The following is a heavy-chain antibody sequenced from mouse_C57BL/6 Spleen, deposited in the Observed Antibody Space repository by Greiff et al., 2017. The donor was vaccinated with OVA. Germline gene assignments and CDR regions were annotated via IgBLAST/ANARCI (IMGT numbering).Heavy chain of an antibody. J-gene: IGHJ4*01. D-gene: IGHD2-13*01. CDR2: INPNNGGT. CDR3: ARRGEYYAMDY. V-gene: IGHV1-18*01. CDR1: GYTFTDYN. Sequence: VQLKESEPELVKPGASVKIPCKASGYTFTDYNMDWVKQSHGKSLEWIGDINPNNGGTIYNQKFKGKATLTVDKSSSTAYMELRSLTSEDTAVYYCARRGEYYAMDYWGQGTSVTVSS.